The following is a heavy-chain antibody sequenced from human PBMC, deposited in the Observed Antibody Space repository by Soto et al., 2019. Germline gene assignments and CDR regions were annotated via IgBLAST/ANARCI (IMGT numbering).Heavy chain of an antibody. V-gene: IGHV3-30-3*01. Sequence: LRLSCAASGFTFSSYAMHWVRQAPGKGLEWVAVISYDGSNKYYADSVKGRFTISRDNSKNTLYLQMNSLRAEDTAVYYCAFITGYSYGSLYYYGMDVWGQGTTVTVSS. CDR2: ISYDGSNK. J-gene: IGHJ6*02. CDR3: AFITGYSYGSLYYYGMDV. CDR1: GFTFSSYA. D-gene: IGHD5-18*01.